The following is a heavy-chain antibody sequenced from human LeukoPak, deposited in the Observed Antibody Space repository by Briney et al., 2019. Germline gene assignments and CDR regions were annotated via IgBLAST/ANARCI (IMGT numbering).Heavy chain of an antibody. CDR2: ISSSSSYI. CDR1: GFTFSSYS. J-gene: IGHJ6*02. CDR3: ARDPELIVVGAGYGMDV. Sequence: GGSLRLSCAASGFTFSSYSMNWIRQAPGKGLEWVSSISSSSSYIYYADSVKGRFTISRDNAKNSLYLQMNSLRAEDTAVYHCARDPELIVVGAGYGMDVWGQGTTVTVSS. V-gene: IGHV3-21*01. D-gene: IGHD1-26*01.